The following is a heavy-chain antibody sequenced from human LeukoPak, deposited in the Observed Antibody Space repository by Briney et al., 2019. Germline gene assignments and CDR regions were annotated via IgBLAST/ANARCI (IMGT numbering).Heavy chain of an antibody. CDR1: GFTFSSYA. CDR2: ISGSGRST. V-gene: IGHV3-23*01. J-gene: IGHJ6*03. D-gene: IGHD3-10*01. CDR3: AKIFGKEYYYNYMDV. Sequence: GGSLRLSCAASGFTFSSYAMSWVRQAPGKGLEWVTAISGSGRSTHYADSVKGRFTISSDNSKNTLYMQMNSLRAEDTSVYYRAKIFGKEYYYNYMDVWGKGTTVTVSS.